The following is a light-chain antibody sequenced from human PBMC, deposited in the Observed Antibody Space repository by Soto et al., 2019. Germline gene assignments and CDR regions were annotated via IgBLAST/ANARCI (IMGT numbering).Light chain of an antibody. CDR2: EVS. CDR1: SSDVGRYNY. CDR3: SSYTSSSPYDV. Sequence: SVLPQPASVSGSPGQSITISCTGSSSDVGRYNYVSWYQHHPGKAPKLMIYEVSNRPSGVSNRFSGSKSGNTASLTISGLQAEDALEYQCSSYTSSSPYDVFAT. J-gene: IGLJ1*01. V-gene: IGLV2-14*01.